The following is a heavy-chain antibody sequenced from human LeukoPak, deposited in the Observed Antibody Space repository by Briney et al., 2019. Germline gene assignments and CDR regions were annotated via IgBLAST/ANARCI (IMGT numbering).Heavy chain of an antibody. CDR3: ASASRRYFDWLPFDY. J-gene: IGHJ4*02. V-gene: IGHV1-18*01. CDR1: GYTFTSYG. Sequence: ASVKVSCKASGYTFTSYGISWVRQAPGQGLEWMGWISAYNGNTNYAQKLQGRATMTTDTSTSTAYMELRSLRSDDTAVYYCASASRRYFDWLPFDYWGQGTLVTVSS. D-gene: IGHD3-9*01. CDR2: ISAYNGNT.